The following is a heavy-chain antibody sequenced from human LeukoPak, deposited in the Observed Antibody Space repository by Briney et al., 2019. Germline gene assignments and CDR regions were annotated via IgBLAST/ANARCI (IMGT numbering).Heavy chain of an antibody. J-gene: IGHJ4*02. D-gene: IGHD5-24*01. Sequence: GGSLRLSCAASEFTLSSYWMSWVRQSPGKGLEWVSAISGSGGSTYYADSVTGRFTISRDNSKNTLYLQMSSLRAEDTAVYYCAKDQGDGYNPFDYWGQGTLVTVSS. V-gene: IGHV3-23*01. CDR2: ISGSGGST. CDR1: EFTLSSYW. CDR3: AKDQGDGYNPFDY.